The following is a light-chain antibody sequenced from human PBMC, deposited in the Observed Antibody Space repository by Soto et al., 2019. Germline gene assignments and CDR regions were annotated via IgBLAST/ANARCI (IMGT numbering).Light chain of an antibody. CDR3: QQSYTQYT. Sequence: DIQMTQSPSSLSASVGDRVTITCRASQRISSYLNWYQQKPGKAPKLLIYAESSLQSGVPSRFSGSGSGTDFTLPISSLQPEDFATYYCQQSYTQYTFGQGNKLEIK. V-gene: IGKV1-39*01. J-gene: IGKJ2*01. CDR2: AES. CDR1: QRISSY.